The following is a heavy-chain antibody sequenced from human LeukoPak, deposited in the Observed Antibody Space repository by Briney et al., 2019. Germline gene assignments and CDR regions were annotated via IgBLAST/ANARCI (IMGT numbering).Heavy chain of an antibody. CDR2: ISGSGGST. CDR1: GFTFSSYA. CDR3: ARTDYGDYVFDY. Sequence: GGSLRLSCAASGFTFSSYAMSWVRQAPGKRLEWVSAISGSGGSTYYADSVKGRFTISRDNSKNTLYLQMNSLRAEDTAVYYCARTDYGDYVFDYWGQGTLVTVSS. D-gene: IGHD4-17*01. J-gene: IGHJ4*02. V-gene: IGHV3-23*01.